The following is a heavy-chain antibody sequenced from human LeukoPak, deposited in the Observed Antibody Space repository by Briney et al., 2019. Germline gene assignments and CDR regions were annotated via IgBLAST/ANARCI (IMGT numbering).Heavy chain of an antibody. CDR2: IASDGSST. J-gene: IGHJ4*02. Sequence: GGSLRLSWAASGCTFSSYWMNWVRNAPGKGLVWVSRIASDGSSTTYADSVKGRFSISRDNAKNTLYLQMNSLRVEDTAVYYCARGRPHGNDYWGQGTLVTVSS. CDR1: GCTFSSYW. V-gene: IGHV3-74*01. D-gene: IGHD4-23*01. CDR3: ARGRPHGNDY.